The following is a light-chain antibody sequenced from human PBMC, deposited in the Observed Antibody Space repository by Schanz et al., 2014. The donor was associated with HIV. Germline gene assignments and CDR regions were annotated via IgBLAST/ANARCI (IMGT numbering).Light chain of an antibody. Sequence: SPSPLSFSPGETVTLSFRASQSVGNRFAWYQQRPGQAPRLVIYATSSRAAGIPDRFSGTGSGTDFTLTISRLEPEDFGVYYCQQYGSSPLTFGPGSKLDVK. CDR2: ATS. CDR3: QQYGSSPLT. CDR1: QSVGNRF. V-gene: IGKV3-20*01. J-gene: IGKJ3*01.